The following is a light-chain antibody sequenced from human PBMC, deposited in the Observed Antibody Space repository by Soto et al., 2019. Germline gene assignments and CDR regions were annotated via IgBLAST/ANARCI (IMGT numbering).Light chain of an antibody. CDR3: SSYTGSSTL. Sequence: QSVLTQPASVSGSPGQSITISCTGTSSDVGSYNYVSWYQQHPGKAPKLMIYEVSDRPSGISSRFSGSKSGNTASLTISGLKTEDEADYYCSSYTGSSTLFGTGTKVTVL. CDR2: EVS. J-gene: IGLJ1*01. V-gene: IGLV2-14*01. CDR1: SSDVGSYNY.